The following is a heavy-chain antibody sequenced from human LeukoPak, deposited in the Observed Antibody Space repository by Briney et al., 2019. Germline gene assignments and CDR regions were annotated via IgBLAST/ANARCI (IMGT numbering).Heavy chain of an antibody. V-gene: IGHV4-34*09. J-gene: IGHJ4*02. Sequence: SETLSLTCAVYGGSFSGYYWSWIRQPPGKGLEWIGYIYYSGSTYYNPSLKSRVTISVDTSKNQFSLKLSSVTAADTAVYYCARVINDSSGYYWYYFDYWGQGTLVTVSS. CDR2: IYYSGST. CDR3: ARVINDSSGYYWYYFDY. D-gene: IGHD3-22*01. CDR1: GGSFSGYY.